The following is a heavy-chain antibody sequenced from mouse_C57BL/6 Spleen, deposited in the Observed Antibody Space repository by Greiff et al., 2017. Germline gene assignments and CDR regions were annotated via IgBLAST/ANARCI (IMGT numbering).Heavy chain of an antibody. Sequence: VQLQESGPELVKPGASVKISCKASGYAFSSSWMNWVKQRPGKGLEWIGRIYPGDGATNYNGKFKGKATLTADKSSSTAYMQLSSLTSEDSAVYFCAREDYDSFDDWGQGTTRTVSS. CDR1: GYAFSSSW. D-gene: IGHD2-4*01. CDR2: IYPGDGAT. J-gene: IGHJ2*01. CDR3: AREDYDSFDD. V-gene: IGHV1-82*01.